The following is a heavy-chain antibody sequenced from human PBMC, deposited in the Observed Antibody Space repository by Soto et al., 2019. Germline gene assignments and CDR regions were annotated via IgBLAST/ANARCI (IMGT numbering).Heavy chain of an antibody. Sequence: QVQLVQSGGEVKKPGASVEVSCRPSGSMFTTYGMSWVRQAPGQGLEWMAWISAYNGNKKYAQKFKGRVTMTTDTPTITASMELRNLTSDDAGTYFCARTGGGMAARPLEYWGQGTLVTVSS. CDR1: GSMFTTYG. D-gene: IGHD6-6*01. CDR3: ARTGGGMAARPLEY. CDR2: ISAYNGNK. J-gene: IGHJ4*02. V-gene: IGHV1-18*04.